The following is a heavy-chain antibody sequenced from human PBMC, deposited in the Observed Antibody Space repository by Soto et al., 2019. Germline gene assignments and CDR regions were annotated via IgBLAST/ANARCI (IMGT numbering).Heavy chain of an antibody. V-gene: IGHV3-23*01. CDR2: ISGSGGST. J-gene: IGHJ4*02. D-gene: IGHD3-10*01. CDR3: AKRTDPFGELFGSFDY. Sequence: GGSLRLSCAASGFTFSSYAMCWVRQAPGKGLEWVSAISGSGGSTYYADSVKGRFTISRDNSKNTLYLQMNSLRAEDTAVYYCAKRTDPFGELFGSFDYWGQGTLVTVSS. CDR1: GFTFSSYA.